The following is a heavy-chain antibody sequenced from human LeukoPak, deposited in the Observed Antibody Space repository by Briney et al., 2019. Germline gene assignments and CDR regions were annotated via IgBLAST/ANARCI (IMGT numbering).Heavy chain of an antibody. Sequence: ASVKVSCKASGYTFTSYYMHWVRQAPGQGPEWMGIINPSGGSAGYAQRFQGRVTMTRDTSTSTVYMELSTLRSEDTAVYYCATSMYYYDSSGLDYWGLGTLVTVSS. CDR1: GYTFTSYY. CDR3: ATSMYYYDSSGLDY. CDR2: INPSGGSA. D-gene: IGHD3-22*01. V-gene: IGHV1-46*01. J-gene: IGHJ4*02.